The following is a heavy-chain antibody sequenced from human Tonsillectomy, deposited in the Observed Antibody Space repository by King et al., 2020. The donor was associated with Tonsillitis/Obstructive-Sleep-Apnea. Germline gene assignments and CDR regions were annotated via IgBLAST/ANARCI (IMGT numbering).Heavy chain of an antibody. Sequence: VQLVESGGGLFQPGGSLKLSCAASGFTFVSYWWHWVRQAPGKGRVWVSRINSDGSSTSYADSVKGRFTISRDNAKNTLYLQMNSLRAEDTAVYYCVPKWELRGWGQGTLVTVSS. D-gene: IGHD1-26*01. CDR3: VPKWELRG. J-gene: IGHJ4*02. CDR1: GFTFVSYW. V-gene: IGHV3-74*01. CDR2: INSDGSST.